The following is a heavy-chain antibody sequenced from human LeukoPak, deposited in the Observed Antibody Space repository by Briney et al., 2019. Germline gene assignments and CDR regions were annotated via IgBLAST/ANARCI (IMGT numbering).Heavy chain of an antibody. Sequence: GGSLRLSCAASGFTFSSYSMNWVRQAPGEGLEWVSSISSSSSYIYYADSVKGRFTISRDNAKNSLYLQMNSLRAEDTAVYYCARDPDVISYGMDVWGQGTTVTVSS. J-gene: IGHJ6*02. V-gene: IGHV3-21*01. D-gene: IGHD2-21*01. CDR2: ISSSSSYI. CDR1: GFTFSSYS. CDR3: ARDPDVISYGMDV.